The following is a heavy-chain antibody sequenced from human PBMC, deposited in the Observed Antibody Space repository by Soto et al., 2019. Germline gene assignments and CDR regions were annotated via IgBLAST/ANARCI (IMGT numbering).Heavy chain of an antibody. J-gene: IGHJ4*02. CDR1: GFGFSDYA. Sequence: PGGSLRLSCAASGFGFSDYAMSWVRQAPGKGLEWVAAITGTGGSTYYADSVKGRFTISRDNSKSTLYLQMNRLGAEDSAVYYCARDLEITRVVVVMLLHYWGQGTQVTVSS. D-gene: IGHD3-22*01. CDR3: ARDLEITRVVVVMLLHY. V-gene: IGHV3-23*01. CDR2: ITGTGGST.